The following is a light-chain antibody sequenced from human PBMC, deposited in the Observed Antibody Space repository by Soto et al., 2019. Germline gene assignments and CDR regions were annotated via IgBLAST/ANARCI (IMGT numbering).Light chain of an antibody. Sequence: QSVLTQSSSASASLGSSVKLTCILSSGHSTYIIAWHQQQPGKAPRFLMTLDRSGSYNRGSGVPDRFSGSSSGADRYLTISDLQFEDEGDYYCETWYSNTHKVFGGGAKLTVL. CDR3: ETWYSNTHKV. CDR2: LDRSGSY. CDR1: SGHSTYI. V-gene: IGLV4-60*02. J-gene: IGLJ3*02.